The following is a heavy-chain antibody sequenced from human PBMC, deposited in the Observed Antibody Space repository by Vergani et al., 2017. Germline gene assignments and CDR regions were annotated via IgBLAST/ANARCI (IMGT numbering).Heavy chain of an antibody. V-gene: IGHV3-30*18. CDR1: GFTFSSYG. Sequence: VQLLESGGGLVQPGGSLRLSCAASGFTFSSYGMHWVRQAPGKGLEWVAVISYDGSNKYYADSVKGRFTISRDNSKNTLYLQMNSLRAEDTAVYYCAKAYGSYYGMDVWGQGTTVTVSS. J-gene: IGHJ6*02. CDR3: AKAYGSYYGMDV. CDR2: ISYDGSNK. D-gene: IGHD4-17*01.